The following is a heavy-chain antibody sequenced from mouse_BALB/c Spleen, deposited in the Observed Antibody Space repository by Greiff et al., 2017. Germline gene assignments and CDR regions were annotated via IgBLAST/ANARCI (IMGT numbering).Heavy chain of an antibody. J-gene: IGHJ3*01. CDR3: ARDQDYGYDFAY. D-gene: IGHD1-2*01. Sequence: TSGYYWNWIRQFPGNKLEWMGYISYDGSNNYNPSLKNRISITRDTSKNQFFLKLNSVTTEDTATYYCARDQDYGYDFAYWGQGTLVTVSA. V-gene: IGHV3-6*02. CDR2: ISYDGSN. CDR1: TSGYY.